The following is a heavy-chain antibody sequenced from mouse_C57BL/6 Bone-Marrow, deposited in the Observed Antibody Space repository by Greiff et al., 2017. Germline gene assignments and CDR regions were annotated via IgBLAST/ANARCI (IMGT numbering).Heavy chain of an antibody. CDR3: TGYDYFYAMDY. J-gene: IGHJ4*01. CDR1: GYTFTDYE. D-gene: IGHD2-4*01. Sequence: VKLQESGAELVRPGASVTLSCKASGYTFTDYEMHWVKQTPVHGLEWIGAIDPETGGTAYNQKFKGKAILTAAKSSSTAYMELRSLTSEDSAVYYCTGYDYFYAMDYWGQGTSVTVSS. V-gene: IGHV1-15*01. CDR2: IDPETGGT.